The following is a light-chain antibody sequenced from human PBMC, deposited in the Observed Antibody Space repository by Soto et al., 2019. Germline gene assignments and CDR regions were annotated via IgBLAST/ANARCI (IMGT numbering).Light chain of an antibody. V-gene: IGKV3-15*01. J-gene: IGKJ2*01. CDR3: LQYNDWPYT. CDR1: QNVGIN. CDR2: GTS. Sequence: EIVVTQSPATLSVSPGDRATLSCRASQNVGINLAWYQQNPGQAPRLLIYGTSTRATGIPARFSGIGSGTEFTLAISSLQSEDFALYYCLQYNDWPYTFGQGTKLEIK.